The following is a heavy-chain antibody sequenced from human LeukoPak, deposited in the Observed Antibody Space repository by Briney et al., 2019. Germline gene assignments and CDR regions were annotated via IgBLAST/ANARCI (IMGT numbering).Heavy chain of an antibody. CDR2: IYPGDSDT. D-gene: IGHD6-19*01. V-gene: IGHV5-51*01. CDR3: ARLTGGSGAVAGYEVLDY. CDR1: GYSFTSYW. Sequence: KDGESLKISCKGSGYSFTSYWIGWVRQMPGKGLEWMGIIYPGDSDTRYSPSFQGQVTISADKSISTAYLQWSSLKASDTAMYYCARLTGGSGAVAGYEVLDYWGQGTLVTVSS. J-gene: IGHJ4*02.